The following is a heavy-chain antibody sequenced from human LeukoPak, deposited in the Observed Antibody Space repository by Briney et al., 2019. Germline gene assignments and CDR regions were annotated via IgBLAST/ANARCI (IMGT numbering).Heavy chain of an antibody. CDR1: GGSISSYY. Sequence: PSETLSLTCTVSGGSISSYYWSWIRQPAGKGLEWIGRIHTSGNTNYNPSLKSRVTMSVDTSKTQFSLKLSSVTAADTAVYYCARDRGSYPYYFDYWGQGTLVTVSS. CDR3: ARDRGSYPYYFDY. D-gene: IGHD1-26*01. CDR2: IHTSGNT. V-gene: IGHV4-4*07. J-gene: IGHJ4*02.